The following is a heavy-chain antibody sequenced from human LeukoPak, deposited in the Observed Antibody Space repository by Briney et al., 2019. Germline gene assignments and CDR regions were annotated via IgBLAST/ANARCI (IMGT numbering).Heavy chain of an antibody. CDR3: ARWHYYDARGYYPRGYFDY. V-gene: IGHV1-2*02. CDR2: INPNNGDT. CDR1: GYPFIGQY. D-gene: IGHD3-22*01. Sequence: ASVKVSCKASGYPFIGQYLHWVRRAPGQGLEWMGWINPNNGDTDYAQKFQGRVTMTRDTSISTAYMELSRLTSDDTAVYYCARWHYYDARGYYPRGYFDYWGQRTLVTVSS. J-gene: IGHJ4*02.